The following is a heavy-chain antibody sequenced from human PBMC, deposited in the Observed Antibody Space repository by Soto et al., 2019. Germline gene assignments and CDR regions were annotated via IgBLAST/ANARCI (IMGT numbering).Heavy chain of an antibody. D-gene: IGHD2-21*02. V-gene: IGHV4-4*07. CDR2: IYPNGGT. CDR3: ANERGGDSLRGVDH. J-gene: IGHJ4*02. Sequence: SETLCLTCTVSGDYISNYYWSWIRQPAGRRLEWLGRIYPNGGTNFNPSLESRVSMSLDTSKNQFSLRLTSVTAAGTSVYFCANERGGDSLRGVDHWGPGTLVTVSS. CDR1: GDYISNYY.